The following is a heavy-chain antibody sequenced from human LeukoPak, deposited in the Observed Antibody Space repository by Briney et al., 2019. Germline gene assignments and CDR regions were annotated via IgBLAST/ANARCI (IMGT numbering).Heavy chain of an antibody. CDR1: GFTFSSYG. D-gene: IGHD3-3*01. CDR2: IRYDGSNK. CDR3: ASAPGYDFWSGYPDGNYYYMDV. J-gene: IGHJ6*03. Sequence: GGSLRLSCAASGFTFSSYGMHWVRRAPGKGLEWVAFIRYDGSNKYYADSVKGRFTISRDNAKNSLYLQMNSLRAEDTAVYYCASAPGYDFWSGYPDGNYYYMDVWGKGTTVTVSS. V-gene: IGHV3-30*02.